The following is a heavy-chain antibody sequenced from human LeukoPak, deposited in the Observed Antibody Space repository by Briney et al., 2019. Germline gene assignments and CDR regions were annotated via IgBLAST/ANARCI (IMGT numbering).Heavy chain of an antibody. CDR1: GFTFSSHW. J-gene: IGHJ3*02. CDR2: INGDGSNT. CDR3: ARSRRWYSTDAFDI. V-gene: IGHV3-74*03. Sequence: EGSLRLSCAASGFTFSSHWMHWVRQAPGKGLVWVSRINGDGSNTTYADSVKGRFTISRDNAKNTLYLQMNSLRAEDTAVYHCARSRRWYSTDAFDIWGQGTMVTVSS. D-gene: IGHD6-13*01.